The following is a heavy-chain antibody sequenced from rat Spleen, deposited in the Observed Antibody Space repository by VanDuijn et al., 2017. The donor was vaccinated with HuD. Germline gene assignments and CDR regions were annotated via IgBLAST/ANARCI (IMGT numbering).Heavy chain of an antibody. CDR2: ISSDGSGT. Sequence: EVQLVESDGGLVQPGKSLKLSCAASGFTFSDYYMAWVRQAPTKGLEWVATISSDGSGTYYRDSVKGRFTISRDNAKSTLYLQMDSLRSEDTATYYCAREGTYYGDYFDYWGQGVMVTVSS. J-gene: IGHJ2*01. CDR1: GFTFSDYY. CDR3: AREGTYYGDYFDY. V-gene: IGHV5-29*01. D-gene: IGHD1-9*01.